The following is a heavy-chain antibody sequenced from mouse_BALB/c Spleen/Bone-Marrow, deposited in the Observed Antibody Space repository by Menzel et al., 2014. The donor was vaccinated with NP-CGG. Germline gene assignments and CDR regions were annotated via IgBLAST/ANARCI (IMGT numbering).Heavy chain of an antibody. Sequence: EVQLQQSGPELVKPGASVEMSCKASGYTFTSYVMHWVKQKPGQGLEWIGYINPYNDGTKYNEKFKGKATLTSDHSSSTAYMELSSQTSEDSAVYYCARPRQLGLPYYFDYWGQGTTLTVSS. CDR1: GYTFTSYV. CDR2: INPYNDGT. J-gene: IGHJ2*01. CDR3: ARPRQLGLPYYFDY. D-gene: IGHD3-2*01. V-gene: IGHV1-14*01.